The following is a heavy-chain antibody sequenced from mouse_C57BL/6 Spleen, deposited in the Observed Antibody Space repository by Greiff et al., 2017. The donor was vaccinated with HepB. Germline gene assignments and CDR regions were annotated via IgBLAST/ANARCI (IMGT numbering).Heavy chain of an antibody. V-gene: IGHV1-4*01. CDR1: GYTFTSYT. Sequence: QVHVKQSGAELARPGASVKMSCKASGYTFTSYTMHWVKQRPGQGLEWIGYINPSSGYTKYNQKFKDKATLTADKSSSTAYMQLSSLTSEDSAVYYCARLNGYFDVWGTGTTVTVSS. J-gene: IGHJ1*03. CDR2: INPSSGYT. CDR3: ARLNGYFDV.